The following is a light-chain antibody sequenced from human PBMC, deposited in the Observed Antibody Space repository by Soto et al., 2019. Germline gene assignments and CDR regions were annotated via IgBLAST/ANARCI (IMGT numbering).Light chain of an antibody. V-gene: IGKV3-11*01. CDR1: QSVSRH. J-gene: IGKJ4*01. CDR3: QQRNNWPPVT. CDR2: DAS. Sequence: EIVLTQSPATLSLSPGERATLSCRASQSVSRHLAWYQQKPGQAPRPLIYDASNRATGIPARFSGSGSGTDFTLTISSLEPEDFAVYYCQQRNNWPPVTFGGGTKVDIK.